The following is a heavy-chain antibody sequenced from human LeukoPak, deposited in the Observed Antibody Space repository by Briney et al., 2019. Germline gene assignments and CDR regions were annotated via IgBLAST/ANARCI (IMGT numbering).Heavy chain of an antibody. V-gene: IGHV4-59*01. D-gene: IGHD6-19*01. J-gene: IGHJ5*02. CDR3: ARDGPSGWYDWFDP. CDR1: GGSISSYY. Sequence: PSETLSLTCTVSGGSISSYYWSWIRQPPGKGLEWIGYIYYSGSTNYNPSLKSRVTISVDTSKNQFSLKLSSVTAADTAVYYCARDGPSGWYDWFDPWGQGTLVTVSS. CDR2: IYYSGST.